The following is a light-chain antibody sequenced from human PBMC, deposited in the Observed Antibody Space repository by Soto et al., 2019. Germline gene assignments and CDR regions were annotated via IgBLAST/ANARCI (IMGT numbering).Light chain of an antibody. CDR1: QDIRNV. CDR2: AAS. J-gene: IGKJ1*01. V-gene: IGKV1-6*01. Sequence: IQMTQSPSTPCSSVGDRLTIPGRASQDIRNVLGWFQQKPGKAPKLLISAASFLQSGVPSRFSGSGSGTDFTLTISSLQPEDFATYYCLQDYNYPRTFGQGTKVDI. CDR3: LQDYNYPRT.